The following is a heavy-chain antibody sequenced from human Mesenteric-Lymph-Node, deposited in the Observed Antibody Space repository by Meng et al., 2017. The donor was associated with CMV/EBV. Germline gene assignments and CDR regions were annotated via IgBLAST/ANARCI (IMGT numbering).Heavy chain of an antibody. V-gene: IGHV3-23*01. CDR1: GFTFSSYA. Sequence: GESLKISCAASGFTFSSYAMSWVRQAPGQGLEWVSAISDSGGSTYYADSVKGRFTIPRDNSKNTLYLQMNSLRAEDTAVYYCAKGYEYGGNRRDYFDYWGQGTLVTVSS. CDR3: AKGYEYGGNRRDYFDY. CDR2: ISDSGGST. D-gene: IGHD4-23*01. J-gene: IGHJ4*02.